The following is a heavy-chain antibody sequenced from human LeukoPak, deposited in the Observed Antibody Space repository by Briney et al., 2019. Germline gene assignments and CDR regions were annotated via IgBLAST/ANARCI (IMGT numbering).Heavy chain of an antibody. J-gene: IGHJ4*02. CDR3: AKGEIVGATSVDH. V-gene: IGHV3-23*01. D-gene: IGHD1-26*01. Sequence: GGSLRLSCAGSGFTFNNYAMSWVRQAPGKGLEWVSVISGSGSTTDYADSVKGRFTISRDNSKNTLYLQMNSLRAEDTAVYYCAKGEIVGATSVDHWGQGTLVTVSS. CDR2: ISGSGSTT. CDR1: GFTFNNYA.